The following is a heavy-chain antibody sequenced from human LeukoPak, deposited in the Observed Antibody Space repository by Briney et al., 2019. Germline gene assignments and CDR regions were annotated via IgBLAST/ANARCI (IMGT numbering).Heavy chain of an antibody. J-gene: IGHJ4*02. CDR1: GFTFSSYA. CDR2: ISYDGSNK. V-gene: IGHV3-30*04. CDR3: AKDRMGAVAETYYLDY. D-gene: IGHD6-19*01. Sequence: PGGSLTLSCAASGFTFSSYAMHWVRQAPGKGLEWVAVISYDGSNKYYADSVKGRFTISRDNSKNTLYLQMNSLRAEDTAVYYCAKDRMGAVAETYYLDYWGQGTLVTVSS.